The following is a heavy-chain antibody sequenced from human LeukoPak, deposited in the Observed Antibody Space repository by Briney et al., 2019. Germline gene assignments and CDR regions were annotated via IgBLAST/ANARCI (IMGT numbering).Heavy chain of an antibody. CDR1: GFTFSSYG. D-gene: IGHD6-13*01. CDR2: ISFDGINK. Sequence: GGSLGLSCAASGFTFSSYGMHWVRQAPGKGLEWVAVISFDGINKFYADSVKGRFTISRDNSENTLYLQMNSLRVEDTAVYYCAKGGGTGYSSSWYSNWGQGTLVTVSS. J-gene: IGHJ4*02. CDR3: AKGGGTGYSSSWYSN. V-gene: IGHV3-30*18.